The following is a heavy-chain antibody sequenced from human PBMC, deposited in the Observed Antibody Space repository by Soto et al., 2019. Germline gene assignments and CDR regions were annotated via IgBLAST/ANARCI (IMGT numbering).Heavy chain of an antibody. CDR2: ISYDESNK. CDR1: GFTFNDYA. D-gene: IGHD3-3*01. CDR3: AKLRLATYDFWGGCDS. V-gene: IGHV3-30*18. Sequence: QVQLVESGGGVVQPGRSLKLSCLASGFTFNDYAMHWVRQAPGKGLEWVALISYDESNKDYADSVMGRFTISRDNSKNALYLQINSLRSEDTAVYYCAKLRLATYDFWGGCDSWGQGTLVTVSS. J-gene: IGHJ4*02.